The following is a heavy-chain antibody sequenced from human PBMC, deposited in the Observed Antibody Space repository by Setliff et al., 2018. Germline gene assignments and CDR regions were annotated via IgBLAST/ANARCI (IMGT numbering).Heavy chain of an antibody. V-gene: IGHV1-18*01. CDR2: ISPYNGST. CDR3: ARDILLVEGVSVTGCWFDP. CDR1: GYRFTTYG. Sequence: ASVKVSCKASGYRFTTYGINWVRQAPGQGLEWMGWISPYNGSTKYAQKFQGRVTMTADTSTSTAYMELRSLRFDDTAVYYCARDILLVEGVSVTGCWFDPWGQGALVTVSS. D-gene: IGHD3-9*01. J-gene: IGHJ5*02.